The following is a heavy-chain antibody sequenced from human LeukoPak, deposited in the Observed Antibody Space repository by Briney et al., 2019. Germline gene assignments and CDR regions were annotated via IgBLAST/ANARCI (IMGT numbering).Heavy chain of an antibody. J-gene: IGHJ6*03. D-gene: IGHD5-12*01. CDR2: INHSGST. Sequence: SETLSLTCAVYGGSFSGYYWSRIRQPPGKGLEWIGEINHSGSTNYNPSLKSRVTISVDTSKNQFSLKLSSVTAADTAVYYCAKGSGYEAQYYYYYMDVWGKGTTVTISS. CDR3: AKGSGYEAQYYYYYMDV. V-gene: IGHV4-34*01. CDR1: GGSFSGYY.